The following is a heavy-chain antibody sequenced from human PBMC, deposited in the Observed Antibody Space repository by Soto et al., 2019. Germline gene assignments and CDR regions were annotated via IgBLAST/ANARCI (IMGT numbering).Heavy chain of an antibody. CDR3: ARDRTSSSSWDSFDY. J-gene: IGHJ4*02. CDR1: GFTFSSYA. CDR2: ISGSGGST. Sequence: GGSLRLSCAASGFTFSSYAMSWVRQAPGKGLEWVSAISGSGGSTYYADSVKGRFTISRDNSKNTLYLQMNSLRAEDTAVYYCARDRTSSSSWDSFDYWGQGTLVTVSS. D-gene: IGHD6-13*01. V-gene: IGHV3-23*01.